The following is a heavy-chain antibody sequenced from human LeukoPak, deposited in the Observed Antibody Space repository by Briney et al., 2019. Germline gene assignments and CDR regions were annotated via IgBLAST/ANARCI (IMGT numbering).Heavy chain of an antibody. D-gene: IGHD6-25*01. CDR1: GFTFSDYT. J-gene: IGHJ4*02. CDR3: ARVQRSPY. Sequence: GGSLRLSCAASGFTFSDYTLNWVRQPPGKGLEWVSSITGDSTYIYYADSVKGRFTISRDNAKNSLYLHINGLRAEDTAVYYCARVQRSPYWGQGTLVTVSS. V-gene: IGHV3-21*01. CDR2: ITGDSTYI.